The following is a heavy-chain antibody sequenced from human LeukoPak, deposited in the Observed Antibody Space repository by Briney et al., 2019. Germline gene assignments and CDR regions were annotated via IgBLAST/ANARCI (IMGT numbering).Heavy chain of an antibody. CDR2: ISGYNGNT. D-gene: IGHD1-26*01. J-gene: IGHJ4*02. V-gene: IGHV1-18*01. CDR1: GYTFVNYG. CDR3: ARDDNYSSYYYLDY. Sequence: ASVKVSCKASGYTFVNYGISWVRQAPGQGLEWMGWISGYNGNTNSAQKLQGRVTMTTDTSTSTAYMELRSLKSDDTAVYYCARDDNYSSYYYLDYWGQGTLVSVSS.